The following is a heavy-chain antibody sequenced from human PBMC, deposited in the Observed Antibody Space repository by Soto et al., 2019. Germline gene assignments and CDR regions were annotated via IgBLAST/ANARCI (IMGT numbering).Heavy chain of an antibody. V-gene: IGHV1-69*13. CDR1: GGTFTSYA. CDR2: IIPIFGKA. D-gene: IGHD3-22*01. Sequence: SVKVSCKASGGTFTSYAISWVRQAPGQGLEWMGGIIPIFGKADYAQKFQGRVTITADESMSTADMELSSLRSEDTAVYYCARDRGYYESSGYFDYWGQGTLVTVSS. J-gene: IGHJ4*02. CDR3: ARDRGYYESSGYFDY.